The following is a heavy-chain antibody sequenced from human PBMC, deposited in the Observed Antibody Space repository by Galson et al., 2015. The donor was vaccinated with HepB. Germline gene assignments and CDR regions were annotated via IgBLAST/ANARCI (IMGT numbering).Heavy chain of an antibody. D-gene: IGHD1-26*01. CDR3: AKDWDRAITEQDIHY. V-gene: IGHV3-30*18. Sequence: SLRLSCAASGLSFSSYGMHWVRQAPGKGLEWVAVISYDGSHKYHADSVKGRFTISRDNSKNTLYLQMNSLRAEDTAVYFCAKDWDRAITEQDIHYWGQGTLVTVSS. CDR1: GLSFSSYG. CDR2: ISYDGSHK. J-gene: IGHJ4*02.